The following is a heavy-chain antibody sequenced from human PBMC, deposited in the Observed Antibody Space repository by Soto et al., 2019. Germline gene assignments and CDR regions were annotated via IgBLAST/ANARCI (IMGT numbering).Heavy chain of an antibody. CDR1: GFTFSNAW. Sequence: LRLSCAASGFTFSNAWMSWVRQAPGKGLEWVGRIKSKTDGGTTDYAAPVKGRFTISRDDSKNTLYLQMNSLKTEDTAVYYCTTDGDYGDYHDAFDIWGQGTVVTVSS. D-gene: IGHD4-17*01. J-gene: IGHJ3*02. CDR2: IKSKTDGGTT. V-gene: IGHV3-15*01. CDR3: TTDGDYGDYHDAFDI.